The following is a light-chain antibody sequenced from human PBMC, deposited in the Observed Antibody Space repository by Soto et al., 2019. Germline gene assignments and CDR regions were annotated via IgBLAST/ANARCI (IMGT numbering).Light chain of an antibody. Sequence: DIQMTQSPSTLSASVGDRVTITCRASQSISSWLAWYQQKPGKAPKLLIYDASGLESGVPSRFSGSGSGTEFTLTIRSLQPDDFATYYCQQANSFPLTFGGGTKVDIK. CDR3: QQANSFPLT. CDR1: QSISSW. CDR2: DAS. V-gene: IGKV1-5*01. J-gene: IGKJ4*01.